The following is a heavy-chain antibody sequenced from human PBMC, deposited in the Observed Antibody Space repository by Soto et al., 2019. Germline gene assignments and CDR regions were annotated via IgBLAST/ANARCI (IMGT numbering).Heavy chain of an antibody. CDR1: GDGVSSNSAA. Sequence: SQTLSLTCAISGDGVSSNSAACNWIRQSPSRGLEWLGRTYFRSQWLNDYADSVKSRITIKPDTSKNQFSLELDSVTPEDTAVYYCAKEKSYYHDSSGPFDSWGLGPLVTAS. J-gene: IGHJ4*02. D-gene: IGHD3-22*01. CDR2: TYFRSQWLN. CDR3: AKEKSYYHDSSGPFDS. V-gene: IGHV6-1*01.